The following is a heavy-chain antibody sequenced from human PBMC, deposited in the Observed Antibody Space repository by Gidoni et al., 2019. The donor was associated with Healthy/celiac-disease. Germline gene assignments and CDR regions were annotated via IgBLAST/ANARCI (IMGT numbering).Heavy chain of an antibody. J-gene: IGHJ4*02. CDR2: IYHSGST. D-gene: IGHD3-3*01. Sequence: QVQLQESGPGLVKPSETLSLTCTVSGYSISSGYYWGWIRQPPGKGLEWIGSIYHSGSTYYNPSLKSRVTISVDTSKNQFSLKLSSVTAADTAVYYCARVRRDGYNYGFWDYWGQGTLVTVSS. V-gene: IGHV4-38-2*02. CDR3: ARVRRDGYNYGFWDY. CDR1: GYSISSGYY.